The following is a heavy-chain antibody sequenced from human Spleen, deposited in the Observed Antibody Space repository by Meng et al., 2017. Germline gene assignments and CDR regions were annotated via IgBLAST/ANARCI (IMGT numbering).Heavy chain of an antibody. J-gene: IGHJ3*02. Sequence: ASVKVSCKASGYTFTGYYMHWVRQAPGQGLEWMGWINSNSGGTNYAQKFQGRVTMTRDTSISTAYMELSRLRSDDTAVYYCARGGRSGYYLINAFDIWGQGTMVTVSS. V-gene: IGHV1-2*02. CDR3: ARGGRSGYYLINAFDI. CDR2: INSNSGGT. CDR1: GYTFTGYY. D-gene: IGHD3-22*01.